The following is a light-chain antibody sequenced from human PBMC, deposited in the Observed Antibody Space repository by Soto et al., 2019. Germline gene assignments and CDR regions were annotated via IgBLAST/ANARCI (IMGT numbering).Light chain of an antibody. CDR2: VAS. V-gene: IGKV3-20*01. CDR3: QQYGSSSPIT. Sequence: EIVLTQSPGTLSLSPGERATLSCRASQTISSSYFAWYQQKPGQAPRLLISVASSRATGIPDRFSGSGSGTDFTLTISRLEPEDFAVYFCQQYGSSSPITFGPGTKVDIK. CDR1: QTISSSY. J-gene: IGKJ3*01.